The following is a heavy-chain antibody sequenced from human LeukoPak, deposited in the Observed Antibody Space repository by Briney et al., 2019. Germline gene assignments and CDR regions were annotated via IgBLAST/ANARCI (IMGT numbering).Heavy chain of an antibody. J-gene: IGHJ6*03. CDR3: ARLGRQVLSNYYYYYMDV. Sequence: PSETLSLTCAVSDYSISSGYYWGWIRQPPRKGLEWIGSIYHSGSTYYNPSLKSRVTISVDTSKNQFSLKLSSVTAADTAVYYCARLGRQVLSNYYYYYMDVWGKGTTVTVSS. D-gene: IGHD2-8*01. CDR1: DYSISSGYY. V-gene: IGHV4-38-2*01. CDR2: IYHSGST.